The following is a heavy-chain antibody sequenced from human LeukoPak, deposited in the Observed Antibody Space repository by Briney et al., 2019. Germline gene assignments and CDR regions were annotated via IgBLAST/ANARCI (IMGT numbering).Heavy chain of an antibody. J-gene: IGHJ4*02. CDR3: ARSSYGSGYDY. V-gene: IGHV4-31*03. Sequence: SETLSLTCTVSGGSISSGGYYWSWIRQHPGKGLEWIGYIYYSGSTYYNPSLKSRVTISVDTSKNQFSLKLSSVTAADTAVYYCARSSYGSGYDYWGQGTLVTVSS. D-gene: IGHD3-10*01. CDR2: IYYSGST. CDR1: GGSISSGGYY.